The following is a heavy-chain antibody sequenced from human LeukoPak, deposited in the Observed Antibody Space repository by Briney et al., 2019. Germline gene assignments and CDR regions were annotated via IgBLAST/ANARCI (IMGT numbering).Heavy chain of an antibody. J-gene: IGHJ4*02. V-gene: IGHV4-59*10. CDR3: ARAFLVGYSPEEYFFDY. CDR2: IYTSGST. Sequence: SETLSLTFAVYGESFSGYYWTWIRQPPGKGLEWIGRIYTSGSTNYNPSLKSRVTISVDKSKNQFSLKLNSVTAADTAVYYCARAFLVGYSPEEYFFDYWGQGALVTVSS. D-gene: IGHD2-15*01. CDR1: GESFSGYY.